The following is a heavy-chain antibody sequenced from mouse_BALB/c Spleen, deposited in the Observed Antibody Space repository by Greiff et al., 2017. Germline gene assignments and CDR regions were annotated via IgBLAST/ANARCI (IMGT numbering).Heavy chain of an antibody. CDR3: TKGVSYAMDY. D-gene: IGHD6-2*01. CDR2: INPSNGGT. V-gene: IGHV1S81*02. Sequence: QVQLQQSGAELVKPGASVKLSCKASGYTFTSYYMYWVNQRPGQGLEWIGEINPSNGGTNFNEKFKSKATLTVDKSSSTAYMQLSSLTSEDSAVYYCTKGVSYAMDYWGQGTSVTVSS. CDR1: GYTFTSYY. J-gene: IGHJ4*01.